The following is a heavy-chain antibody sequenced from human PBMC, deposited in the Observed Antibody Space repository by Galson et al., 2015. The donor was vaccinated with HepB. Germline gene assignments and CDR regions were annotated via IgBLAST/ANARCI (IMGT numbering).Heavy chain of an antibody. Sequence: SLRLSCAASGFTFSNYGMHWVRQAPGKGLEWVAIISYDGSHKYYADSVKGRFTIFRDNSKNTLFLQMNSLRGEDTAVYYCAAVNNWNYVVLWGRGTMVTVSS. CDR2: ISYDGSHK. CDR1: GFTFSNYG. D-gene: IGHD1-7*01. J-gene: IGHJ3*01. CDR3: AAVNNWNYVVL. V-gene: IGHV3-30*03.